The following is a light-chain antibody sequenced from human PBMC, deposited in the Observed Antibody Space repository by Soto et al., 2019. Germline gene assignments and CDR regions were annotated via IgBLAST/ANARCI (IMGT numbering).Light chain of an antibody. CDR2: KAS. Sequence: DIQMTQSPSTLSASVGDRVTITCRASQDINSWLAWYQQKPGKAPKLLIYKASTLEFGVPSRFGGSGSGTEFTLTISSLQPDDFATYYCQQYDSYWTFGQGTKVEVK. CDR1: QDINSW. CDR3: QQYDSYWT. J-gene: IGKJ1*01. V-gene: IGKV1-5*03.